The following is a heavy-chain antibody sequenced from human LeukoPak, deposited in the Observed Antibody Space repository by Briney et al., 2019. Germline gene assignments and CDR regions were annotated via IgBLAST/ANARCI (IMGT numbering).Heavy chain of an antibody. CDR1: GFTFSNYG. D-gene: IGHD5-12*01. Sequence: PGGSLRLSCAASGFTFSNYGMHWVRQAPGKGLEWVAVIWDDGGNKYYADSVKGRFTFSRDNSKNTLYLQMNSLRAEDTAVYYCAREKLLGGFFDYWGQGILVTVSS. J-gene: IGHJ4*02. CDR2: IWDDGGNK. CDR3: AREKLLGGFFDY. V-gene: IGHV3-33*01.